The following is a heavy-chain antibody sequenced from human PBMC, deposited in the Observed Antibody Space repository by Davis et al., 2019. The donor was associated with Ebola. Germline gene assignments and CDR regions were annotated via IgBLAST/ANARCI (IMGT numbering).Heavy chain of an antibody. J-gene: IGHJ6*03. CDR2: IYYSGST. CDR3: VGGSFYYYYYMDV. Sequence: PSETLSLTCTVSGGSISSGGYYWSWIRQHPGKGLEWIGYIYYSGSTYYNPSLKSRVTISVVTSKNQFSLKLSSVTAADTAVYYCVGGSFYYYYYMDVWGKGTTVTVSS. D-gene: IGHD3-16*01. CDR1: GGSISSGGYY. V-gene: IGHV4-31*03.